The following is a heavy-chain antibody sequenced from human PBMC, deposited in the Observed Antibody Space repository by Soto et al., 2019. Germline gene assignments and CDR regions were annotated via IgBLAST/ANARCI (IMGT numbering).Heavy chain of an antibody. V-gene: IGHV4-30-2*01. J-gene: IGHJ5*02. CDR3: ARVPGP. CDR1: GGSISSGGYS. D-gene: IGHD7-27*01. Sequence: QLQLQESGSGLVKPSQTLSLTCAVSGGSISSGGYSWSWIRQPPGKGLEWIGYIHHSGSTYYNPSLKGRVTISVDRSKNQSSRKLGSVTAAATAGYSCARVPGPWGQGTLVTVSS. CDR2: IHHSGST.